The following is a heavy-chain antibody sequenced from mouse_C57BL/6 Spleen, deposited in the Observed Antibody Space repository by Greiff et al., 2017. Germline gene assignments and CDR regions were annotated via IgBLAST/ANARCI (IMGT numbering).Heavy chain of an antibody. V-gene: IGHV5-6*01. CDR2: ISSGGSYT. Sequence: EVKLMESGGDLVKPGGSLQLSCAASGFTFSSYGMSWVRQTPDKRLEWVATISSGGSYTYYPDSVKGRFTISRDNAKNTLYLQMSSLKSDDTAMYYCARKDYGSSLYWYFDVWGTGTTVTVSS. CDR1: GFTFSSYG. J-gene: IGHJ1*03. CDR3: ARKDYGSSLYWYFDV. D-gene: IGHD1-1*01.